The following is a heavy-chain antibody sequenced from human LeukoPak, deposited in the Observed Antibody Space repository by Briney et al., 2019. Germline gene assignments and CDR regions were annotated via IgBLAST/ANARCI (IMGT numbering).Heavy chain of an antibody. CDR3: ARGNIVVEWVYFDY. Sequence: SQTLSLTCAISGDSVSSNSAAWNWNRQSPSLDLEWLGRTYYRSKWYNDYAVSVKSRITINPDTSKNQFSLQLNSVTPEDTAVYYCARGNIVVEWVYFDYGGQGTLVTVSS. CDR2: TYYRSKWYN. V-gene: IGHV6-1*01. D-gene: IGHD2-21*01. CDR1: GDSVSSNSAA. J-gene: IGHJ4*02.